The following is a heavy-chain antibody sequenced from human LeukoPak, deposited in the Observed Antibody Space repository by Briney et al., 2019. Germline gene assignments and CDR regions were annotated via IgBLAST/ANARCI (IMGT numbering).Heavy chain of an antibody. CDR3: ARDRAYYDSSGYCPSDY. V-gene: IGHV1-18*01. J-gene: IGHJ4*02. Sequence: ASVKVSCKASGYTFTSYGISWVRRAPGQGLEWMGWISAYNGNTNYAQKLQGRVTMTTGTSTSTAYMELRTLRSDDTAVYYCARDRAYYDSSGYCPSDYWGQGTLVTVSS. CDR1: GYTFTSYG. CDR2: ISAYNGNT. D-gene: IGHD3-22*01.